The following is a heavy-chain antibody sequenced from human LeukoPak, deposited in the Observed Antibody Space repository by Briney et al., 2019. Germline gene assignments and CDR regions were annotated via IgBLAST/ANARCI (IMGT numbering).Heavy chain of an antibody. J-gene: IGHJ4*02. CDR1: GGYISSSNFH. V-gene: IGHV4-39*01. CDR3: ARGQRGVATTYFDY. Sequence: SETLSLTCSVSGGYISSSNFHWGWIRQPTEKGLEGIGCFYSSGSSGSTYYNPSLKSRVTISADPSKNQFSLKLSSVTAADTAVYYCARGQRGVATTYFDYWGQGTLVTVS. D-gene: IGHD5-12*01. CDR2: FYSSGSSGST.